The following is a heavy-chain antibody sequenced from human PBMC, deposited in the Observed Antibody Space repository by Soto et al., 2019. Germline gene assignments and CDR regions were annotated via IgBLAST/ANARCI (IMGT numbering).Heavy chain of an antibody. D-gene: IGHD6-19*01. CDR1: GFTFSTFS. J-gene: IGHJ4*02. V-gene: IGHV3-48*02. Sequence: EVQRMESGGGSVQPGGSLRLSCAASGFTFSTFSRNWVRQAPGRGLEWISYISGGGRPISYADSVKGRFTISRDNAKNSLYLQMDSLSDEDTAVYYCARDLGWAFDSWGQGTLVTVSS. CDR2: ISGGGRPI. CDR3: ARDLGWAFDS.